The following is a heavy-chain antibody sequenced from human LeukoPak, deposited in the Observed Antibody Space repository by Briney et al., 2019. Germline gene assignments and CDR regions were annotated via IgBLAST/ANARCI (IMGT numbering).Heavy chain of an antibody. V-gene: IGHV3-7*03. D-gene: IGHD3-10*01. CDR1: GFIFSSYW. CDR2: IKQDGSEK. Sequence: GGSLRLSCAASGFIFSSYWMSWVRQAPGKGLEWVANIKQDGSEKYYVDSVKGRFTISRDNAKNSLYLQMNSLRAEDTAVYYCARDLKFYYGSGSYPDYWGQGTLVTVSS. J-gene: IGHJ4*02. CDR3: ARDLKFYYGSGSYPDY.